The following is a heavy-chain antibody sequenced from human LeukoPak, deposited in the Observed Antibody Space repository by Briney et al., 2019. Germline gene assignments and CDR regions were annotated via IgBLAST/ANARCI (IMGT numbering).Heavy chain of an antibody. CDR2: ISYDGSNK. Sequence: GGSLRLSCAASGFTFSSYAMHWVRQAPGKGLEWVAVISYDGSNKYYADSVKGRFTISRDNSKNTLYLQMNSLRAEDTAVYYCASAIVAGTGYWRQGTLVTVSS. V-gene: IGHV3-30*04. CDR1: GFTFSSYA. D-gene: IGHD6-19*01. J-gene: IGHJ4*02. CDR3: ASAIVAGTGY.